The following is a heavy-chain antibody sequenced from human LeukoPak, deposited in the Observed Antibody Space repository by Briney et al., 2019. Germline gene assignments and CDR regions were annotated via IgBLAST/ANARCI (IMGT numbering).Heavy chain of an antibody. CDR1: GFTFSNAW. CDR3: TTVVGDSYYYYMDV. CDR2: IKSKTDGGTT. V-gene: IGHV3-15*01. D-gene: IGHD2-15*01. J-gene: IGHJ6*03. Sequence: GGSLRLSCAASGFTFSNAWMSWVRQAPGKGLEWVGRIKSKTDGGTTDYAAPVKGRFTISRDDSKNTLYLQMNSLKTEDTAVYYCTTVVGDSYYYYMDVWGKGITVTVSS.